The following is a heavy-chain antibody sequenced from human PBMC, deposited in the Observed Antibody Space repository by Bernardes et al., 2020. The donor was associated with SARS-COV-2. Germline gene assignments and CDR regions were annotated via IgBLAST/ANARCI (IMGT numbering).Heavy chain of an antibody. V-gene: IGHV3-33*08. J-gene: IGHJ4*03. CDR1: GFTFSSYG. Sequence: GGSLRLSCAASGFTFSSYGMHWVRQAPGKGLEWVAVIWYDGSNKYYADSVKGRFTISRDNSKNTLYLQMNSLRAEDTAVYYCASDIPLAAAGTGFHYWGQGTTVTVSS. CDR3: ASDIPLAAAGTGFHY. CDR2: IWYDGSNK. D-gene: IGHD6-13*01.